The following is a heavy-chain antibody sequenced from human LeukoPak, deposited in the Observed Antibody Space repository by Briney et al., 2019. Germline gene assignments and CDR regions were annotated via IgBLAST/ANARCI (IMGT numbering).Heavy chain of an antibody. V-gene: IGHV4-34*01. CDR3: ARGGSSASWYYYYYMDV. CDR2: INRSGST. CDR1: GFTFSDYY. J-gene: IGHJ6*03. D-gene: IGHD2-2*01. Sequence: PGGSLRLSCAASGFTFSDYYMSWIRQPPGKGLEWIGEINRSGSTNYNPSLKSRVTISVDTSKNQFSLKLSSVTAADTAVYYCARGGSSASWYYYYYMDVWGKGTTVTVSS.